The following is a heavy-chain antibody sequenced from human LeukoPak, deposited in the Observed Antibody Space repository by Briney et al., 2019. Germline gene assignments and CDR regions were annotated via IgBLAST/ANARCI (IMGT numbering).Heavy chain of an antibody. CDR2: IYYSGNT. CDR3: AKIEDSGYDYRGWFDP. Sequence: PSETLSLTCTVSGGSISSYYWAWIRQPPGKGLECIGSIYYSGNTNYNPSLKSRVTISLDTSRNQFSLKVTSVTAADTAVYYCAKIEDSGYDYRGWFDPWGQGTLVTVSS. CDR1: GGSISSYY. V-gene: IGHV4-39*07. J-gene: IGHJ5*02. D-gene: IGHD5-12*01.